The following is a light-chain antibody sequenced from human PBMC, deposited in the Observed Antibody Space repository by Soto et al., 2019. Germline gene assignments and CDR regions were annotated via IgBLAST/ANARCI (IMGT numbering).Light chain of an antibody. CDR3: LHDNDYPWT. V-gene: IGKV1-6*01. CDR2: GAS. CDR1: QAIRGD. Sequence: AIQMTQSPSSLSASVGDTVTITCRASQAIRGDLGWYQQKPGKAPKLLIYGASTLESGVPSRFGGSGSGTDFSLTISGLQSEDFASYYCLHDNDYPWTFGQGTKVEI. J-gene: IGKJ1*01.